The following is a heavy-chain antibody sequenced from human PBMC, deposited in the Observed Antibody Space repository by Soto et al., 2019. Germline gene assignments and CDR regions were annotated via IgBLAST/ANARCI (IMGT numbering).Heavy chain of an antibody. D-gene: IGHD6-19*01. V-gene: IGHV4-4*07. Sequence: GTLSLTCTVSGASISSYFWTWIRQPAGKGLDWIGRISTSGTTNYNPSLKSRVTMSVDTSKNHFSLNLSSVTAADTAVYYCAREAGPDRWFDPWGQGTLVTVSS. J-gene: IGHJ5*02. CDR3: AREAGPDRWFDP. CDR2: ISTSGTT. CDR1: GASISSYF.